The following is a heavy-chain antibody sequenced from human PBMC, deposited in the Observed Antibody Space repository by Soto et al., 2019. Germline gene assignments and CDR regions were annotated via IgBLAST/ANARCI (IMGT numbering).Heavy chain of an antibody. CDR2: ISYDGSNK. CDR3: ARDHSWDIVLMVYYYYGMDV. D-gene: IGHD2-8*01. Sequence: GGSLRLSCAASGFTFSSYAMHWVRQAPGKGLEWVAVISYDGSNKYYADSVKGRFTISRDNSKNTLYLQMNSLRAEDTAVYYCARDHSWDIVLMVYYYYGMDVWGQGTTVTVSS. J-gene: IGHJ6*02. CDR1: GFTFSSYA. V-gene: IGHV3-30-3*01.